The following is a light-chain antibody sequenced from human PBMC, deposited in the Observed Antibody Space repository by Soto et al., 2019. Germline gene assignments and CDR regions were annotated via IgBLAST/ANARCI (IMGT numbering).Light chain of an antibody. V-gene: IGKV3D-20*01. CDR3: QQYGSSPYT. J-gene: IGKJ2*01. Sequence: EIVLTQSQATLSLSPKERATLSCGASQRVSSSYLAWYQQKPCLEPRILIYDASSRATGIPDRFSGSGSGTDFTLTISRLEPEDFAVYYCQQYGSSPYTFGQGTKLEIK. CDR1: QRVSSSY. CDR2: DAS.